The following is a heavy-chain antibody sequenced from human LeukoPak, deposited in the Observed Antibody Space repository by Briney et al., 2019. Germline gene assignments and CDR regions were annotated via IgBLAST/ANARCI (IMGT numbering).Heavy chain of an antibody. D-gene: IGHD4-17*01. J-gene: IGHJ3*02. Sequence: ASVKVSRKASGYTFTSYYMHWVRQAPGQGLEWMGIINPSGGSTSYAQKFQGKVTMTRDTSTSTVYMELSSLRSEDTAVYYCARENLDYGDYGVYAFDIWGQGTMVTVSS. CDR3: ARENLDYGDYGVYAFDI. V-gene: IGHV1-46*01. CDR1: GYTFTSYY. CDR2: INPSGGST.